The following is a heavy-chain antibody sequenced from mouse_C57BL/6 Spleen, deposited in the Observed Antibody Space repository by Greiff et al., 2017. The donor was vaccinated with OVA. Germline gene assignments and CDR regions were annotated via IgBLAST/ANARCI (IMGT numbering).Heavy chain of an antibody. V-gene: IGHV1-64*01. J-gene: IGHJ2*01. CDR1: GYTFTSYW. CDR2: IHPNSGST. D-gene: IGHD4-1*01. CDR3: ARFWDGYYFDY. Sequence: QVPLQQPGAELVKPGASVKLSCKASGYTFTSYWMHWVKQRPGQGLEWIGMIHPNSGSTNYNEKFKSKATLTVDKSSSTAYMQLSSLTSEDSAVYYCARFWDGYYFDYWGQGTTLTVSS.